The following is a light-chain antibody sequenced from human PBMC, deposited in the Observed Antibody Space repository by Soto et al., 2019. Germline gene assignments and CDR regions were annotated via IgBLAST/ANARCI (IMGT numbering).Light chain of an antibody. CDR2: EDN. CDR3: QSYASSTVV. Sequence: NFMLTQPHSVSESPGKTVTISCTGSSGSIASNYVQWYQQRPGSAPTTVISEDNQRPSGVPDRFSGSIDSSSNSASLTISGLKTEDGADYYCQSYASSTVVFGGGTQLTVL. V-gene: IGLV6-57*02. J-gene: IGLJ2*01. CDR1: SGSIASNY.